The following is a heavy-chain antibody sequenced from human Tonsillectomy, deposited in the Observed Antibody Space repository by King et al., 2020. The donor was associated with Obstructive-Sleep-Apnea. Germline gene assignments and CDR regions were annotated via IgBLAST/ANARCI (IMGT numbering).Heavy chain of an antibody. Sequence: VQLQQWGAGLLKPSETLSLTCAVYGGSFSGYYCSCIRQPPGKGLEWIGEINHSGSTNYNPSLKCRVTISVDTSKNQFSLKLSSLTAADTAVYYCARVIFGVVIIGGWFDPWGQGTLVTVSS. J-gene: IGHJ5*02. CDR3: ARVIFGVVIIGGWFDP. CDR1: GGSFSGYY. V-gene: IGHV4-34*01. D-gene: IGHD3-3*01. CDR2: INHSGST.